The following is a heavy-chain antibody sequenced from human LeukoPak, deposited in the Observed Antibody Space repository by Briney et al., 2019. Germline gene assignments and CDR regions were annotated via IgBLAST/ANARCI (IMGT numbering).Heavy chain of an antibody. CDR1: GFTFSRYW. D-gene: IGHD2-21*01. V-gene: IGHV3-23*01. CDR2: ISDSGNT. Sequence: PGGSLRLSCAASGFTFSRYWMSWVRQAPGKGLEWVSAISDSGNTYHADSVKGRFTISRDSSKNTLFLQMNRLRPEDAAVYYCAKAPVTTCRGAYCYPFDYWGQGTLVTVSS. CDR3: AKAPVTTCRGAYCYPFDY. J-gene: IGHJ4*02.